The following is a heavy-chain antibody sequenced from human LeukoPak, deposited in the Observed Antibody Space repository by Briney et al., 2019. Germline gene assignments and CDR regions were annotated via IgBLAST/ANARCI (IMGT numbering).Heavy chain of an antibody. Sequence: SETLSLICTVSGGSISSDSYYWGWIRQPPGKGLEWIGSIYYSGSTYYNPSLKSRVTISVDTSKNHFSLRLTSVTAADTTVYYCARRFYCSSTSCSNWFDPWGQGTLVTVSS. CDR1: GGSISSDSYY. V-gene: IGHV4-39*02. D-gene: IGHD2-2*01. CDR2: IYYSGST. J-gene: IGHJ5*02. CDR3: ARRFYCSSTSCSNWFDP.